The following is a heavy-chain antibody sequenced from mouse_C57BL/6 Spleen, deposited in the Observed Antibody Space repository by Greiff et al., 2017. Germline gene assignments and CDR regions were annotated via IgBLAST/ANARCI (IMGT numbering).Heavy chain of an antibody. CDR2: IHPNSGST. J-gene: IGHJ4*01. Sequence: VQLQQPGAELVKPGASVKLSCKASGYTFTSYWMHWVKQRPGQGLEWIGMIHPNSGSTNYNEKFKGKATLTVDKSSSTAYMQLSSLTSEDSAVYYCARTPYYYVCSSYAMGYWGQGTSVTVSS. CDR1: GYTFTSYW. D-gene: IGHD1-1*01. V-gene: IGHV1-64*01. CDR3: ARTPYYYVCSSYAMGY.